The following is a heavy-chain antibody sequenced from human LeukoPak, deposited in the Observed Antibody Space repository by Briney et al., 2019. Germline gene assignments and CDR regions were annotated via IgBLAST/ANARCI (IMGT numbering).Heavy chain of an antibody. CDR3: AIGYCSSTSCYTLGFFDY. Sequence: GASVKVSCKASGGTFSSYAISWVRQAPGQGLEWMGGIIPIFGTANYAQKFQGRVTITADESTSTAYMELSSLRSEDTAVYYCAIGYCSSTSCYTLGFFDYWGQGTLVTVSS. V-gene: IGHV1-69*13. CDR1: GGTFSSYA. CDR2: IIPIFGTA. J-gene: IGHJ4*02. D-gene: IGHD2-2*02.